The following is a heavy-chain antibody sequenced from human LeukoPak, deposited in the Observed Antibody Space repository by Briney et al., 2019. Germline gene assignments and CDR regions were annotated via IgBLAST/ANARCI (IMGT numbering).Heavy chain of an antibody. Sequence: GGSLRLFCAASGFTFSNYAMSCVRHAPGEGREGVSGIRGDGGSTYFADAVKGRFTMSKGSSENALYLKMNSLRAEDTTVYYCAKTSKYSTTWYDYWGQGTLVTVSS. V-gene: IGHV3-23*01. CDR1: GFTFSNYA. CDR3: AKTSKYSTTWYDY. J-gene: IGHJ4*02. D-gene: IGHD6-13*01. CDR2: IRGDGGST.